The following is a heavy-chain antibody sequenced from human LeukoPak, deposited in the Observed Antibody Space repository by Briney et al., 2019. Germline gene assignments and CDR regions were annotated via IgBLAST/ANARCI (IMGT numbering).Heavy chain of an antibody. J-gene: IGHJ1*01. CDR2: ISAYNGNT. CDR3: ARDLGYYDGSGYFSTVGYFQH. V-gene: IGHV1-18*01. CDR1: GYTFTSYG. D-gene: IGHD3-22*01. Sequence: ASVKVSCKASGYTFTSYGISWVRQAPGQGLEWMGWISAYNGNTNYAQKLQGRVTMTTDTSTSTAYMELRSLRSDDTAVYYCARDLGYYDGSGYFSTVGYFQHWGQGTLVTVSS.